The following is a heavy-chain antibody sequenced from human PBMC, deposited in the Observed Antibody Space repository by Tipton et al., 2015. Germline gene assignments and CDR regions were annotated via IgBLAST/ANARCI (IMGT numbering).Heavy chain of an antibody. Sequence: TLSLTCTVSGGSISSYYWSWIRQPPGKGLEWIGYIYYSGSTNYNPSLKSRVTISVDTSKNQFSLRLTSVTAADTAVYYCARVPTYCSGGDCYSTVRFDYWGQGTLVSVSS. CDR1: GGSISSYY. J-gene: IGHJ4*02. CDR3: ARVPTYCSGGDCYSTVRFDY. CDR2: IYYSGST. V-gene: IGHV4-59*01. D-gene: IGHD2-15*01.